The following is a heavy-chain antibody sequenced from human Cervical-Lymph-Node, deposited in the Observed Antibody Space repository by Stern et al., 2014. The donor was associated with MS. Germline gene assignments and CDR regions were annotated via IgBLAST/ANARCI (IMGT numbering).Heavy chain of an antibody. J-gene: IGHJ3*02. CDR1: GYTFTSDY. V-gene: IGHV1-46*01. D-gene: IGHD3-3*01. Sequence: EQLVQSGAEVKKPGASGKVSCKASGYTFTSDYMHWVRQAPGQGLEWMGIINPSGGSTSYAQKFQGRVTMTRDTSTSTVYMELSSLRSEDTAVYYCAREWRRVSRAFDIWGQGTMVTVSS. CDR3: AREWRRVSRAFDI. CDR2: INPSGGST.